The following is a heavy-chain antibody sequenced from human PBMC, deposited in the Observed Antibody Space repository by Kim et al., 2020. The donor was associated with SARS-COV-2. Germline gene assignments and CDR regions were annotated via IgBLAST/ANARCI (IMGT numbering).Heavy chain of an antibody. Sequence: GGSLRLSCAASGFTFSSYSMNWVRQAPGKGLEWVSSISSSSSYIYYADSVKGRFTISRDNAKNSLYLQMNSLRAEDTAVYYCARGAYSSSSVFDYWGQGTLVTVSS. CDR2: ISSSSSYI. CDR3: ARGAYSSSSVFDY. V-gene: IGHV3-21*01. D-gene: IGHD6-6*01. J-gene: IGHJ4*02. CDR1: GFTFSSYS.